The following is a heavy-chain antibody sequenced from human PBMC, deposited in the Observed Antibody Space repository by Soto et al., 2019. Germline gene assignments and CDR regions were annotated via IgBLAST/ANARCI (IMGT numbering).Heavy chain of an antibody. CDR2: IYSDGST. CDR3: ATLTKYDILTGVCPC. J-gene: IGHJ4*02. Sequence: EVQLVESGGGLVQPGGSLRLSCAASGFTVNSNYMSWVRQAPGKGLEWVSVIYSDGSTYYTDSVKGRFIISRDNSNNTLYFQMNSLRAEDTAVYYCATLTKYDILTGVCPCWGQGTLVTVSS. CDR1: GFTVNSNY. D-gene: IGHD3-9*01. V-gene: IGHV3-66*01.